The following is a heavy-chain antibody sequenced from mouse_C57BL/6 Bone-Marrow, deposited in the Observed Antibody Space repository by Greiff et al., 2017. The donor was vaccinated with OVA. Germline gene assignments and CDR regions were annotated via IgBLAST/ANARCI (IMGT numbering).Heavy chain of an antibody. V-gene: IGHV1-81*01. D-gene: IGHD1-1*01. Sequence: QVQLQQSGAELARPGASVKLSCKASGYTFTSYGISWVKQRTGQGLEWIGEIYPRSGNTYYNEKFKGKATLSADKSSSTEYMELRSLTSEGSAVYFCARDGDYYDSSYFAYWGPGTLVTVSA. CDR2: IYPRSGNT. CDR3: ARDGDYYDSSYFAY. CDR1: GYTFTSYG. J-gene: IGHJ3*01.